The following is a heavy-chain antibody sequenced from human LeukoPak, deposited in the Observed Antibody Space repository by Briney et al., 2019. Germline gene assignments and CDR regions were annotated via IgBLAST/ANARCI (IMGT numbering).Heavy chain of an antibody. D-gene: IGHD2-15*01. J-gene: IGHJ4*02. CDR3: ARVGVPYCSGGSCYYFDY. Sequence: GGSLRLSCAASGFTFSSYWMHWVRQAPGKGLEWVAVISYDGSNKYYADSVKGRFTISRDNSKNTLYLQMNSLRAEDTAVYYCARVGVPYCSGGSCYYFDYWGQGTLVTVSS. CDR1: GFTFSSYW. CDR2: ISYDGSNK. V-gene: IGHV3-30*03.